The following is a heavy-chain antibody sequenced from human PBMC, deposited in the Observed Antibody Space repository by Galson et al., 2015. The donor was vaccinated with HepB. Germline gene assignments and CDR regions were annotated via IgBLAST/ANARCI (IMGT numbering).Heavy chain of an antibody. D-gene: IGHD2-2*01. CDR3: ARGIEVVPDASGMDA. CDR2: INRDGSST. Sequence: SLRLSCAASGFTFRSHWMHWVRQAPGKGLVWVSRINRDGSSTNYADSVKGRFAISRDNAKNTLYLQMSSLRAEDTAVYYCARGIEVVPDASGMDAWGQGTTVTVSS. V-gene: IGHV3-74*01. J-gene: IGHJ6*02. CDR1: GFTFRSHW.